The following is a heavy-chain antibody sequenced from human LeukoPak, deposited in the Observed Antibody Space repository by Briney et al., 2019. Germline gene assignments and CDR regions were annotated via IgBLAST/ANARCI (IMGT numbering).Heavy chain of an antibody. J-gene: IGHJ4*02. V-gene: IGHV4-39*01. Sequence: SETLSLICTVSGGSISSSSYYWGWIRQPPGKGLEWIGSIYYSGSTYYNPSLKSRVTISVDTSKNQFSLKLSSVTAADTAVYYCARHPYYDSNGSFDYWGQGTLVTVSS. D-gene: IGHD3-22*01. CDR1: GGSISSSSYY. CDR3: ARHPYYDSNGSFDY. CDR2: IYYSGST.